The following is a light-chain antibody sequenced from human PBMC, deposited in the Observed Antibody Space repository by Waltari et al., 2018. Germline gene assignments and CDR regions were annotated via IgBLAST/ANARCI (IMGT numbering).Light chain of an antibody. Sequence: QSALTQPASVSGSPGQSITISCTGTASDVGGYNYVSWYRQHPGKAPKRMSYEVTNRPAGVSNRFSGSQPGHTASLTISGLQAEDEADYYCSSYSTSSTLVFGGGTRVTVL. J-gene: IGLJ3*02. CDR1: ASDVGGYNY. V-gene: IGLV2-14*01. CDR2: EVT. CDR3: SSYSTSSTLV.